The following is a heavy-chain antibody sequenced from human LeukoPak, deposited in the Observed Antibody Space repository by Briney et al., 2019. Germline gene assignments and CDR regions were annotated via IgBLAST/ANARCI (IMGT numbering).Heavy chain of an antibody. D-gene: IGHD4-17*01. V-gene: IGHV5-51*01. J-gene: IGHJ2*01. CDR3: ARHRSPTVTTRYFDL. CDR1: GYSFTSYW. Sequence: GESLKISCKGSGYSFTSYWIGWVRQVPGKGLEWMGIIYPGDSDTRYSPSFQGQVTISADKSISTAYLQWSSLKASDTAMYYCARHRSPTVTTRYFDLWGRGTLVTVSS. CDR2: IYPGDSDT.